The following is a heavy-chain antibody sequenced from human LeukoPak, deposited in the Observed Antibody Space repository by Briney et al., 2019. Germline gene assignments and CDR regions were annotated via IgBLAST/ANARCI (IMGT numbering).Heavy chain of an antibody. D-gene: IGHD4-17*01. J-gene: IGHJ3*02. CDR2: IYYSGST. CDR1: GGSISSYY. CDR3: ARDGDPDAFDI. Sequence: SETLSLTCTVSGGSISSYYWSWIRQPPGKGLEWIGYIYYSGSTNYNPSLKSRVTISVDTSKNQFSLKLSSVTAADTAVYYCARDGDPDAFDIWGQGTTVTVSS. V-gene: IGHV4-59*01.